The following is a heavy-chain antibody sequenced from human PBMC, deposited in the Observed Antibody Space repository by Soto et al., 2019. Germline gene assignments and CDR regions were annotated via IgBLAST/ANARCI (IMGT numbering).Heavy chain of an antibody. CDR2: INPSGGST. CDR3: ARERREIGEVTYDYYYGMDV. J-gene: IGHJ6*02. V-gene: IGHV1-46*01. CDR1: GYPFTSYY. D-gene: IGHD2-21*02. Sequence: QVQLVQSGAEVKKPVASVKVSCKASGYPFTSYYMHWVRQAPGQGLAWMGIINPSGGSTSYAQKFQGRVTMTRDTSTSTVYMELSRMRAEETAVYYCARERREIGEVTYDYYYGMDVRGQGTTVTVSS.